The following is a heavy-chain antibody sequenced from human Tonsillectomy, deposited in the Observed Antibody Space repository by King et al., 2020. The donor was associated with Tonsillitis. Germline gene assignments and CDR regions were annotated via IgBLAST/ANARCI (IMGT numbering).Heavy chain of an antibody. CDR1: GGSSSSSSYY. Sequence: QMQLQESGPGLVKPSETLSLTCTVSGGSSSSSSYYWGWIRQPPEKGLEWIGSGYYSGTTYYNPSLKSRVTISVDTSKNQFSLKLRFVTAADTAFYYCARHTVNLIGFNYFDFWGQGTLVTVSS. CDR2: GYYSGTT. CDR3: ARHTVNLIGFNYFDF. V-gene: IGHV4-39*01. D-gene: IGHD3-10*01. J-gene: IGHJ4*02.